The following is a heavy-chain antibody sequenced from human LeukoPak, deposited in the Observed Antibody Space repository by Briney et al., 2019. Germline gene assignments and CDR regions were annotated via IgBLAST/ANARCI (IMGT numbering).Heavy chain of an antibody. J-gene: IGHJ4*02. CDR2: ISNSGDAT. D-gene: IGHD1-1*01. CDR1: GFIFSNYA. Sequence: PGGSLRLSGAGSGFIFSNYAMSWVRQAPGQGLEWVSTISNSGDATFYADAVKGRFTISRDNSKNTLYLQMYSLRAEDTAIYYCAKAPPYTKYFDYWGQGTLLTVSS. CDR3: AKAPPYTKYFDY. V-gene: IGHV3-23*01.